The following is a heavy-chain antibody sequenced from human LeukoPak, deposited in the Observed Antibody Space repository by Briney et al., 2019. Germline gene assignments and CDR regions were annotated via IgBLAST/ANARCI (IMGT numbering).Heavy chain of an antibody. D-gene: IGHD2-2*01. CDR1: GGTFSSYA. CDR2: IIPIFGTA. V-gene: IGHV1-69*13. Sequence: ASVKVSCKASGGTFSSYAISWVRQTPGQGLKWKGGIIPIFGTANYAQKFQGRVTITADESTSTAYMELSSLRSEDTAVYYCASQQLGYCSSTSCYFDYWGQGTLVTVSS. J-gene: IGHJ4*02. CDR3: ASQQLGYCSSTSCYFDY.